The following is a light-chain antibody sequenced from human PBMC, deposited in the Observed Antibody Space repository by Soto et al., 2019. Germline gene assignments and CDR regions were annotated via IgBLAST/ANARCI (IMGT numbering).Light chain of an antibody. Sequence: SALTQPASVSGSPGQSITISCTGTSSDVGSYNLVSWYQHHPGKAPKLMIYEVNKRPSGVSNRFSGSKSGNTASLTISGLQAEDEADYYCCSFAGSSTHVVFGGGTKVTVL. CDR1: SSDVGSYNL. V-gene: IGLV2-23*02. J-gene: IGLJ2*01. CDR2: EVN. CDR3: CSFAGSSTHVV.